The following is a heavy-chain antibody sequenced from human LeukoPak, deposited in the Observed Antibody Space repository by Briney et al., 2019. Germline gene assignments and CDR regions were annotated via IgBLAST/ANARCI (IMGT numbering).Heavy chain of an antibody. V-gene: IGHV4-4*02. D-gene: IGHD1-26*01. Sequence: PSETLSLTCAVSGGSISSSNWWSWVRQPPGKGLEWIGEIYHSGSTNYNPSLKSRVTISVDKSKNQFSLKLSSVTAADTALYYCAREVVGAPNYFDPWGQGILVTVSS. CDR3: AREVVGAPNYFDP. CDR1: GGSISSSNW. CDR2: IYHSGST. J-gene: IGHJ5*02.